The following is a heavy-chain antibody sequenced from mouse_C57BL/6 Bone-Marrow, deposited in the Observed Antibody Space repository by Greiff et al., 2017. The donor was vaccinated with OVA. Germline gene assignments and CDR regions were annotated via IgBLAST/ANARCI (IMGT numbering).Heavy chain of an antibody. CDR1: GFTFSDFY. V-gene: IGHV5-12*01. J-gene: IGHJ4*01. Sequence: EVKLVESGGGLVQPGGSLKLSCAASGFTFSDFYMYWIRQTPEKRLEWVAYISNGGGSTYYPGTVKGLFTISRDNAKNTLYLQMSRLKSEDTAMYFCARLDAMDYWGQGTSVTVSS. CDR3: ARLDAMDY. CDR2: ISNGGGST.